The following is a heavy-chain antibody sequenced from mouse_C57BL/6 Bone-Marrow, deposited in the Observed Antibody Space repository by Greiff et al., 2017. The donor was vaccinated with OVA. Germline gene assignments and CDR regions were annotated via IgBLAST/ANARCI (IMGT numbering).Heavy chain of an antibody. Sequence: QVQLKESGPGLVQPSQSLSITCTVSGFSLTTYGVHWVRQSPGKGLEWLGVIWSGGSTDYNAPFISRLSISKDSSKSQVFFKRNSLQVNDTAIYYCARNYDYDEGLADWGQGTLVTVSA. CDR3: ARNYDYDEGLAD. J-gene: IGHJ3*01. D-gene: IGHD2-4*01. CDR2: IWSGGST. V-gene: IGHV2-2*02. CDR1: GFSLTTYG.